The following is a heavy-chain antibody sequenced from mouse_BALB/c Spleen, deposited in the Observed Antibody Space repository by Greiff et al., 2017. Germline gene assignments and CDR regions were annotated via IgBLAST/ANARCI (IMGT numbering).Heavy chain of an antibody. D-gene: IGHD2-1*01. J-gene: IGHJ2*01. CDR1: GYAFTNYL. Sequence: VQLQQSGAELVRPGTSVKVSCKASGYAFTNYLIEWVKQRPGQGLEWIGVINPGSGGTNYNEKFKGKATLTAVKSSSTAYMQLSSLTSDDSAVYFCARSIIYGNYPFDYWGQGTTLTVSS. CDR3: ARSIIYGNYPFDY. CDR2: INPGSGGT. V-gene: IGHV1-54*03.